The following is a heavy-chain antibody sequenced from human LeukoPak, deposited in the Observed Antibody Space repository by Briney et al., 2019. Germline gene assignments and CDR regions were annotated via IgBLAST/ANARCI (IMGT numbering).Heavy chain of an antibody. D-gene: IGHD5-18*01. J-gene: IGHJ3*02. CDR3: AREDGTAMDNAFDI. Sequence: PSETLSLTCTVSGGPINTNYWNWIRQPPGKGLEWIGYIYYTGRTNYNPSFKSRLTISIDTSKSQFSLTLTSVTAADTAVYYCAREDGTAMDNAFDIWSQGTMVTVSS. CDR1: GGPINTNY. CDR2: IYYTGRT. V-gene: IGHV4-59*12.